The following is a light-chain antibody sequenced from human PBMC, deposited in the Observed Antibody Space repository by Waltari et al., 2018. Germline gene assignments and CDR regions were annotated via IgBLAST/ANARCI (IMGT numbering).Light chain of an antibody. CDR1: QSGLLSSNNRNY. Sequence: DIVMTQSPDSLAVWMGERATINCKSSQSGLLSSNNRNYLAWYQQKPGQPPKLLIYWASTREAGVPDRFSGSGSGTDFTLTISSLQAEDVAVYYCQQNYNTPRTFGQGTKVEIK. V-gene: IGKV4-1*01. CDR3: QQNYNTPRT. J-gene: IGKJ1*01. CDR2: WAS.